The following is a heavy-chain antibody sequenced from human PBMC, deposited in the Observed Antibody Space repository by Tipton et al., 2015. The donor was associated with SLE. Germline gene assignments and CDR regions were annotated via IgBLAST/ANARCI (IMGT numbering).Heavy chain of an antibody. D-gene: IGHD3-10*01. CDR1: GGSISSYY. V-gene: IGHV4-59*01. J-gene: IGHJ4*02. CDR2: IYYSGST. Sequence: TLSLTCTVSGGSISSYYWSWIRQPPGKGLEWIGYIYYSGSTNYNPSLKSRLTISVETSKNQFSLKLSSVSAADTAVYYCARKTYYYGSGSYYFDYWGQGTLVTVSS. CDR3: ARKTYYYGSGSYYFDY.